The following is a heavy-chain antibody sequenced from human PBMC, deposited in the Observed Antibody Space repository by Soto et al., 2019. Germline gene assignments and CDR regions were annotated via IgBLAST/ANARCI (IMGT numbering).Heavy chain of an antibody. CDR3: GRGRSGQIVIFY. Sequence: ASVKVSCKTSGYTFTGHYIHWVRQAPQQGPEWMGEIGPESGATRSSEKFRGRVTMTMDTSITTVYMELRNLSPDDTAVYYCGRGRSGQIVIFYWGQGTTLTV. J-gene: IGHJ4*02. CDR2: IGPESGAT. V-gene: IGHV1-2*02. CDR1: GYTFTGHY. D-gene: IGHD1-26*01.